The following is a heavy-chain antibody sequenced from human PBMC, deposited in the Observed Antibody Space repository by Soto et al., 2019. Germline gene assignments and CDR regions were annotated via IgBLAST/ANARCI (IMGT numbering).Heavy chain of an antibody. CDR3: ARGFPYFSDSSRSFPPCYLDS. J-gene: IGHJ4*02. V-gene: IGHV4-34*01. CDR2: INHSGNT. D-gene: IGHD3-22*01. Sequence: LSEGVEGGKIRGYGGSWIRKKQGQGLQWIGEINHSGNTYYNPSLKSPVTISVDTSKNQFSLRLSSVTAADTAVYYCARGFPYFSDSSRSFPPCYLDSRGQAPLVT. CDR1: GGKIRGYG.